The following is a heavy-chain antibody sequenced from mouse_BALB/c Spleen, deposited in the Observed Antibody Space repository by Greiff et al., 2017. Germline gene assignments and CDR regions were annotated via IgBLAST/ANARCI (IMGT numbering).Heavy chain of an antibody. D-gene: IGHD1-1*01. Sequence: DVMLVESGGGLVKPGGSLKLSCAASGFTFSSYTMSWVRQTPEKRLEWVATISSGGGNTYYPDSVKGRFTISRDNAKNNLYLQMSSLRSEDTALYYCARDYYGSNYAMDYWGQGTSVTVSS. CDR2: ISSGGGNT. J-gene: IGHJ4*01. CDR3: ARDYYGSNYAMDY. V-gene: IGHV5-9*03. CDR1: GFTFSSYT.